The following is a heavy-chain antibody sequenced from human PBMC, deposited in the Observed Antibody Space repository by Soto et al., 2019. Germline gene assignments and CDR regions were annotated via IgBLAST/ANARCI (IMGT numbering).Heavy chain of an antibody. D-gene: IGHD3-3*01. Sequence: QVQLVESGGSVVQPGRSLRLSCAASGFTFSRYTLHWVRQAPGKGLEWVALISYDGSNKYYADSVKGRCTISRDNSKNPLYLHVNSLRPGGTALFSSAREPYDFWTGYTADAFDVLGLATKVTVSS. CDR1: GFTFSRYT. V-gene: IGHV3-30-3*01. J-gene: IGHJ3*01. CDR3: AREPYDFWTGYTADAFDV. CDR2: ISYDGSNK.